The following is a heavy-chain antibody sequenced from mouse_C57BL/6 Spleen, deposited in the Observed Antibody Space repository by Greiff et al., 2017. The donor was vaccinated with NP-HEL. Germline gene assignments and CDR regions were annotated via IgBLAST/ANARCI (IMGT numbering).Heavy chain of an antibody. Sequence: EVQVVESGGGLVKPGGSLKLSCAASGFTFSSYAMSWVRQTPEKRLEWVATISDGGSYTYYPDNVKGRFTISRDNAKNNLYLQMSHLKSEDTAMYYCARAGTTVVGDYWGQGTSVTVSS. CDR3: ARAGTTVVGDY. J-gene: IGHJ4*01. CDR2: ISDGGSYT. CDR1: GFTFSSYA. D-gene: IGHD1-1*01. V-gene: IGHV5-4*01.